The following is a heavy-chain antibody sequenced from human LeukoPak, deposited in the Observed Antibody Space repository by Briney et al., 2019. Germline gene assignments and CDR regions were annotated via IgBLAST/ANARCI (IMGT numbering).Heavy chain of an antibody. Sequence: GRSLRLSCAASGFTFDDYAMHWVRQAPGKGLEWVSGISWNSGSIGYADSVKGRFTISRVNAKNSLYLQMNSLRAEDTALYYCAKDRIAAGNWGQGTLVTVSS. D-gene: IGHD6-13*01. CDR1: GFTFDDYA. CDR2: ISWNSGSI. V-gene: IGHV3-9*01. CDR3: AKDRIAAGN. J-gene: IGHJ4*02.